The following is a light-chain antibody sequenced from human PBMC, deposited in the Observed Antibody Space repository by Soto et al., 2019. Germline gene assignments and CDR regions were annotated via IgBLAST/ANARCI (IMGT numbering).Light chain of an antibody. J-gene: IGKJ5*01. CDR1: QSISSY. CDR2: AAS. CDR3: QQYSNWPC. V-gene: IGKV1-39*01. Sequence: PSSLSASVGDRVTITCRASQSISSYLNWYQQKPGKAPKFLIYAASSLQSGVPSRFSGSGSETEFTLTIRILHSQESAVYFGQQYSNWPCFGQGTRLDI.